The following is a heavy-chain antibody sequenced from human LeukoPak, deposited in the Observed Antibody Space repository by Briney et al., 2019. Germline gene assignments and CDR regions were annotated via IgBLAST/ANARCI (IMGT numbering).Heavy chain of an antibody. CDR3: ARYSGSYSGFDY. D-gene: IGHD1-26*01. V-gene: IGHV4-59*08. Sequence: SETLSLTCTVSGGSISSYYWSWIRRPPGKGLEWIGYIYYSGSINYNPSLKSRVTISIDTSKNQFSLKLRSVTAADTAVYYCARYSGSYSGFDYWGQGTLVTVSP. J-gene: IGHJ4*02. CDR2: IYYSGSI. CDR1: GGSISSYY.